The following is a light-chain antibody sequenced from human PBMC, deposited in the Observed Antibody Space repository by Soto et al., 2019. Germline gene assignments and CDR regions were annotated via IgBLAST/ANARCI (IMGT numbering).Light chain of an antibody. V-gene: IGKV3-20*01. J-gene: IGKJ2*01. CDR3: QQYGNFPYT. CDR1: QSISSNY. CDR2: DAS. Sequence: EIVLTQSLGTLSLSPGERATLSCRASQSISSNYLAWYQHKPGQAPRLLIYDASSKATGTPDRFSGSGSGTDFTLTISRLEPEDFAVYYCQQYGNFPYTFGQGTKLEIK.